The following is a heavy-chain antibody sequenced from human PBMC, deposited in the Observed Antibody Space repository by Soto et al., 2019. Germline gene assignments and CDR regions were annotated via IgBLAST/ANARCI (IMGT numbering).Heavy chain of an antibody. Sequence: QVQLQESGPGLVKPSGNLSVTCAVSGGSISSSNWWSWVRQRPGKGLEWIGEIYHSGSTNYNPSLKSRVPISVDKSKNQFSLKLSSVTAADTAVYYCARAAMGASSWPFDYWGQGTLVTVSP. CDR3: ARAAMGASSWPFDY. CDR1: GGSISSSNW. V-gene: IGHV4-4*02. CDR2: IYHSGST. J-gene: IGHJ4*02. D-gene: IGHD6-13*01.